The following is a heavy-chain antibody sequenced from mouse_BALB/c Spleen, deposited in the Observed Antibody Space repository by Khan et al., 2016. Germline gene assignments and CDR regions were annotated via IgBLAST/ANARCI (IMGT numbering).Heavy chain of an antibody. D-gene: IGHD1-1*01. Sequence: QVQLQQSGADLVRPGTSVKVSCKASVYAFTNVLIDWIKQRPGQGLDWIGVINPGSGSTNYNEKFKGKATLTADKSSSTAYMQLSSLTSDDSAVYFCASQDGSSYVGFAYWGQGTLVTVSA. V-gene: IGHV1-54*01. CDR1: VYAFTNVL. CDR2: INPGSGST. CDR3: ASQDGSSYVGFAY. J-gene: IGHJ3*01.